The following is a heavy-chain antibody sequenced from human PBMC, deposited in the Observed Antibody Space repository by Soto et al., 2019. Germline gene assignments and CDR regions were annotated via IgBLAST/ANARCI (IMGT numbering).Heavy chain of an antibody. CDR3: AREGVQHGSGPYYYYGMDV. Sequence: EVQLVESGGGLVKPGGSLRLSCAASGFTFSSYSMNWVRQAPGKGLEWVSSISSSSSYIYYADSVKGRLTISRDNAKNALYLQMNRLRAEDTAVYYCAREGVQHGSGPYYYYGMDVWGQGTTVTVSS. CDR2: ISSSSSYI. V-gene: IGHV3-21*01. J-gene: IGHJ6*02. CDR1: GFTFSSYS. D-gene: IGHD3-10*01.